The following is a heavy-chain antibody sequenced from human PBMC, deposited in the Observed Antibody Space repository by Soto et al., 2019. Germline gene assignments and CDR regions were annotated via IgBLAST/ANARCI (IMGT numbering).Heavy chain of an antibody. CDR3: AHAGSTSCPDAFDI. V-gene: IGHV2-5*02. D-gene: IGHD2-2*01. CDR2: IYWDDDK. Sequence: QITLKESGPTLVKPTQTLTLTCTFSGFSLSTSGVGVGWIRQPQGKALEWLELIYWDDDKRYSPSLKSRLTITKDTSKNQVVLTMTNMDPVDTATYYCAHAGSTSCPDAFDIWGQGTMVTVSS. J-gene: IGHJ3*02. CDR1: GFSLSTSGVG.